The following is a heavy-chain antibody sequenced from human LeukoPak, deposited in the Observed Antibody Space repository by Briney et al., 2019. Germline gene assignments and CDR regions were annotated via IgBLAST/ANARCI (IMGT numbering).Heavy chain of an antibody. Sequence: GGTLRPSCAASGFTFSSYAMSWVRQAPGKGLEWVSYISSSGSTIYYADSVKGRFTISRDNAKNSLYLQMNSLRAEDTAVYYCARCATVTTKYYFDYWGQGTLVTVSS. CDR1: GFTFSSYA. CDR3: ARCATVTTKYYFDY. D-gene: IGHD4-17*01. CDR2: ISSSGSTI. V-gene: IGHV3-48*04. J-gene: IGHJ4*02.